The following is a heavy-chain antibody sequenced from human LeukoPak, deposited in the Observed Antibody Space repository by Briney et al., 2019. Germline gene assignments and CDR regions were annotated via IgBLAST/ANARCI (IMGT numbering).Heavy chain of an antibody. CDR2: IKQDGSEK. CDR1: GFTFSNHW. CDR3: ARGQYYYHSGHYLGNFDY. V-gene: IGHV3-7*01. D-gene: IGHD3-22*01. J-gene: IGHJ4*02. Sequence: PGGSLRLSCAASGFTFSNHWMSWVRQAPGKGLEWVANIKQDGSEKYYVDSGKGRFTISRDNAKNSLYLQMNSLRAEDTAVYYCARGQYYYHSGHYLGNFDYWGPGTLVTVSS.